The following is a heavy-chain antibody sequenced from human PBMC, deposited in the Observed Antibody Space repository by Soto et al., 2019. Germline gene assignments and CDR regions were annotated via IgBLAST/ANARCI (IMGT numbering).Heavy chain of an antibody. J-gene: IGHJ3*02. D-gene: IGHD3-3*01. CDR2: ISYDGRT. CDR1: GGSISNRLYY. CDR3: ARQVLDWMSDAFDI. V-gene: IGHV4-39*01. Sequence: SETLSLTCTVSGGSISNRLYYWGWIRQSPGKGLEWVGSISYDGRTFYNPSLDSRVTMSVDTSENQFSLKLSSVTAADTATYFCARQVLDWMSDAFDIWGQGTMVTVSS.